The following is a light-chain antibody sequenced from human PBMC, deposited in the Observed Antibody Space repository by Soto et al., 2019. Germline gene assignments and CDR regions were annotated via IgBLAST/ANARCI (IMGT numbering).Light chain of an antibody. Sequence: QSVLTQPPSASGTPGQRVTISCSGSSSNIGSNTVNWYQQLPGTAPKLLIYSNNQRPSGVPDRFSGSKSGTSASLAISGLQSEDEADYYCSSYTTNSIFVFGAGTKLTVL. J-gene: IGLJ1*01. CDR1: SSNIGSNT. CDR3: SSYTTNSIFV. V-gene: IGLV1-44*01. CDR2: SNN.